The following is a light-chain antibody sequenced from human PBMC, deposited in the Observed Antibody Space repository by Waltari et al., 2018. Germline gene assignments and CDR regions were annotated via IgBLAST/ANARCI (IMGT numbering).Light chain of an antibody. CDR1: GSNIGSKY. V-gene: IGLV1-51*01. Sequence: QSVLTQPPSVSAAPGQKVTISCSGSGSNIGSKYVSWYQQFPGTVPKLLIYDDNKRPSGIPDRFSGSKSGTSATLSITGLQTGDEADYYCATWDNSFNAWIFGGGTKLTVL. CDR3: ATWDNSFNAWI. CDR2: DDN. J-gene: IGLJ2*01.